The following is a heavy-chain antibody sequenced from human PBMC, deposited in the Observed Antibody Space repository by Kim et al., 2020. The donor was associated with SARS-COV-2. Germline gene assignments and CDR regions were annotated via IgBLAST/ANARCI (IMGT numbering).Heavy chain of an antibody. D-gene: IGHD2-15*01. CDR1: GGSISSYY. Sequence: SETLSLTCTVSGGSISSYYWSWIRQPPGKGLEWIGYIYYSGSTNYNPSLKSRVTISVDTSKNQFSLKLSSVTAADTAVYYCARALGYCSGGSCYSSSGRNWFDPWGQGTLVTVSS. J-gene: IGHJ5*02. CDR3: ARALGYCSGGSCYSSSGRNWFDP. CDR2: IYYSGST. V-gene: IGHV4-59*13.